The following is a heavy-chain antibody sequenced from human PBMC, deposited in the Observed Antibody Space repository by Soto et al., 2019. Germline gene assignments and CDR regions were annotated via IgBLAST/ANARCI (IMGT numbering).Heavy chain of an antibody. D-gene: IGHD2-2*01. CDR1: GYRFANCG. J-gene: IGHJ3*02. CDR3: ARSRKNQLLRDAFDI. Sequence: ASVKVTCKASGYRFANCGCSWPRQAHGQGPEWMAWISAYNGKTNHAQKFQGRVIMTTDTSTSTAYMELRSLRSDDTAVYYCARSRKNQLLRDAFDIWGQGTMVTVSS. CDR2: ISAYNGKT. V-gene: IGHV1-18*01.